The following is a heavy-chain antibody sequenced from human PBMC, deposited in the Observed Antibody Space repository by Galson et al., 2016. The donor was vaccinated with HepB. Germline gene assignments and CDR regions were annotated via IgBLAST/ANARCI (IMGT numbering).Heavy chain of an antibody. V-gene: IGHV3-30*04. Sequence: SLRLSCAASGFTFSNYAMHWVRQAPGKGLEWVAVIPYDGSNKYYADSVKGRFTISRDNSKNTLFLQMNSLRAEDTAVYFCARDPYDFLSGSHYDTWFDPWGLGTLVTVSS. D-gene: IGHD3-3*01. CDR1: GFTFSNYA. J-gene: IGHJ5*02. CDR2: IPYDGSNK. CDR3: ARDPYDFLSGSHYDTWFDP.